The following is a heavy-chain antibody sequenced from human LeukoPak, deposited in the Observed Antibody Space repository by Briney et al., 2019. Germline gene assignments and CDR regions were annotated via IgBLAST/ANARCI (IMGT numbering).Heavy chain of an antibody. Sequence: GGSLRLSCAASGFTFSSYSMNWVRQAPGKGLEWVSSISSSSSYIYYADSVKGRFTISRDNAKNSLYLQMNSLRAEDTAVYYCARGVHGAGAQFDYWGQGTLVTVSS. CDR3: ARGVHGAGAQFDY. CDR2: ISSSSSYI. CDR1: GFTFSSYS. J-gene: IGHJ4*02. V-gene: IGHV3-21*01. D-gene: IGHD1-26*01.